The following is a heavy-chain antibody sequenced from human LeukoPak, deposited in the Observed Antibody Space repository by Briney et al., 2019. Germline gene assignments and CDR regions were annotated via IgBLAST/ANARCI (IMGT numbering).Heavy chain of an antibody. V-gene: IGHV3-30*18. CDR2: ISYDGSNQ. J-gene: IGHJ4*02. D-gene: IGHD3-9*01. Sequence: GGSLRLSCAASAFTLSSYGMHWVRQAPGKGLEWVAVISYDGSNQYYADSVKGRFTISRDNSKNTLYLQMNSLRAEDTAVYYCAKDAYDILRLVMGYWGQGTLVTVSS. CDR3: AKDAYDILRLVMGY. CDR1: AFTLSSYG.